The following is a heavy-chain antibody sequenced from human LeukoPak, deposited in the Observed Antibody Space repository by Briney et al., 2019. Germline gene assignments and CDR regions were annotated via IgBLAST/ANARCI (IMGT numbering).Heavy chain of an antibody. Sequence: PGGSLRLSCTASGFTFSNFWMGWVRQAPGKGLEWVANIKQDETKKFYLGSVKGRFTISRDNAKNSLYLQMNSLRVEDTALYYCARGGGLDVWGQGATVTVSS. CDR1: GFTFSNFW. CDR2: IKQDETKK. D-gene: IGHD3-16*01. CDR3: ARGGGLDV. J-gene: IGHJ6*02. V-gene: IGHV3-7*03.